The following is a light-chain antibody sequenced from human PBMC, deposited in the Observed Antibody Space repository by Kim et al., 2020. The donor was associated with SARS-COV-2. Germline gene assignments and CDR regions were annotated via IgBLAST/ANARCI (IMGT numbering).Light chain of an antibody. CDR1: QTVLYNSNNKNY. J-gene: IGKJ2*01. Sequence: DIVMTQSPDSLAVSLRERATLNCKSSQTVLYNSNNKNYLAWYQQKPGQAPKLLIYWASIRESGVPDRFSGSGSETDFTLTISSLQAEDVAVYYCQQYYSTPPAFGQGTKLEI. V-gene: IGKV4-1*01. CDR3: QQYYSTPPA. CDR2: WAS.